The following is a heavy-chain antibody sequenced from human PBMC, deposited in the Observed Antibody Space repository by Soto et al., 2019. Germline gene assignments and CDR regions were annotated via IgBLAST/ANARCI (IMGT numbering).Heavy chain of an antibody. CDR3: ARGRSVVDLFDI. J-gene: IGHJ3*02. Sequence: ASVKVSCKASGYTFTSYGISWVRQAPGQGLEWMGWISAYNGNTNYAQKFQGRVTMTRNTSISTAYMELSSLRSEDTAVYYCARGRSVVDLFDIWGQGTMVTVSS. CDR2: ISAYNGNT. CDR1: GYTFTSYG. V-gene: IGHV1-18*01. D-gene: IGHD2-15*01.